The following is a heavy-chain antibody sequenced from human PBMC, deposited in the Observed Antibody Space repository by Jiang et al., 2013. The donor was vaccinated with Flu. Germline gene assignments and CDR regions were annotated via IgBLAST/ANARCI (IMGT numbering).Heavy chain of an antibody. J-gene: IGHJ6*02. CDR2: IYYSGST. V-gene: IGHV4-59*08. CDR1: GGSISSYY. Sequence: SLTCTVSGGSISSYYWSWIRQPPGKGLEWIGYIYYSGSTNYNPSLKSRVTISVDTSKNQFSLKLSSVTAADTAVYYCARQIALHSGSYYSYYYYYGMDVWGQGTTVTVSS. CDR3: ARQIALHSGSYYSYYYYYGMDV. D-gene: IGHD1-26*01.